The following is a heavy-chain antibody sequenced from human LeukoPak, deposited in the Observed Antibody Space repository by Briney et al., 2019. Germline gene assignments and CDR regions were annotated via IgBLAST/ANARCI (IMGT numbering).Heavy chain of an antibody. CDR3: ARHLRVPSLGYCSGGSCPSGIDAFDI. CDR2: IYYSGST. J-gene: IGHJ3*02. D-gene: IGHD2-15*01. CDR1: GGSISSSSYY. V-gene: IGHV4-39*01. Sequence: SETLSLTCTVSGGSISSSSYYWGWIRQPPGKGLEWIGSIYYSGSTYYNPSLKSRVTISVDTSKNQFSLKLSSVTAADTAVYYCARHLRVPSLGYCSGGSCPSGIDAFDIWAKGQWSPSLQ.